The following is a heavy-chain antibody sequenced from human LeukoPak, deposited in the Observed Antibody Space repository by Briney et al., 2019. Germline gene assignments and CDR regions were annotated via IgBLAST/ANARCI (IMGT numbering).Heavy chain of an antibody. J-gene: IGHJ6*03. CDR1: GGSISSYY. Sequence: SETLSLTCTVSGGSISSYYWSWIRQPAGKGLEWIGRIYTSGSTNYNPSLKSRVTMSVDTSKNQFSLKLSSVTAADTAVYYCARAIYGDYVGHYYYYYMDVWGKGTTVTVSS. D-gene: IGHD4-17*01. CDR2: IYTSGST. V-gene: IGHV4-4*07. CDR3: ARAIYGDYVGHYYYYYMDV.